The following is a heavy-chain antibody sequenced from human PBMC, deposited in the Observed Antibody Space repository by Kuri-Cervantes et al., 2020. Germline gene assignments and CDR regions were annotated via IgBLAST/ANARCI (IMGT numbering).Heavy chain of an antibody. Sequence: SVKVSCKASGGTFSSYAISWVRQAPGQGLEWMGGIIPIFGTANYAQKFQGRVTITTDESTSTAYMELSSLRSEDTAVYYCARDVTFWDTMVRGVPSPLPLRAFDIWGQGTMVTVSS. CDR1: GGTFSSYA. CDR3: ARDVTFWDTMVRGVPSPLPLRAFDI. V-gene: IGHV1-69*05. CDR2: IIPIFGTA. J-gene: IGHJ3*02. D-gene: IGHD3-10*01.